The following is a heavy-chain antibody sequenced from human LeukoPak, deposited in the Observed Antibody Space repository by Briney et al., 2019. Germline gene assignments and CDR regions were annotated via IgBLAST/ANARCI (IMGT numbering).Heavy chain of an antibody. V-gene: IGHV4-59*01. CDR2: IYYSGST. CDR1: GGSISSYY. Sequence: PSETLSLTCTVSGGSISSYYWSWIRQPPGKGLEWIGYIYYSGSTNYNPSLKSRVTISVDTSKNQFSLKLSSVTAADTAVYYCARDRGYYYDSGGYLDYWGQGTLVTVSS. CDR3: ARDRGYYYDSGGYLDY. J-gene: IGHJ4*02. D-gene: IGHD3-22*01.